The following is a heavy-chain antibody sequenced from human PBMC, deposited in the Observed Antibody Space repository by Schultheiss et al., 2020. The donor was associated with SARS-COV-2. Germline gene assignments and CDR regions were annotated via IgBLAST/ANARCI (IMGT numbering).Heavy chain of an antibody. Sequence: GGSLRLSCAASGFTFSDYYMSWIRQAPGKGLEWVSYISSSSSYIYYADSVKGRFTISRDNAKNSLYLQMNSLKTEDTAVYYCARADIVATKGYYYYGMDVWGQGTTVTVSS. CDR1: GFTFSDYY. J-gene: IGHJ6*02. V-gene: IGHV3-11*01. D-gene: IGHD5-12*01. CDR2: ISSSSSYI. CDR3: ARADIVATKGYYYYGMDV.